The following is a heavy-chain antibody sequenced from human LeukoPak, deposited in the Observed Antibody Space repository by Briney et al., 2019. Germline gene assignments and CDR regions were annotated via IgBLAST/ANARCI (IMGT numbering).Heavy chain of an antibody. CDR2: INAGNGNT. J-gene: IGHJ4*02. V-gene: IGHV1-3*01. Sequence: ASVKVSCKASGYTFTSYAMHWVRQAHGERLERMGWINAGNGNTKYSQKFQGRVTITRDTSASTAYMELSSLRSEDTAVYYCARARAIKGYCTNGVCDRLDYWGQGTLVTVSS. D-gene: IGHD2-8*01. CDR1: GYTFTSYA. CDR3: ARARAIKGYCTNGVCDRLDY.